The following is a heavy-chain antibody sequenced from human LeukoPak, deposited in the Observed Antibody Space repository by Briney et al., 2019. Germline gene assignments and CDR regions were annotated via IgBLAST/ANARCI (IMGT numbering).Heavy chain of an antibody. CDR1: GDSISYFY. Sequence: SETLSLTCSVSGDSISYFYWSWIRQAAGKGLEWIGRFSSSGTTDYNASLKSRVTMSVDTSKNQLSLRVISVTAADTAVYYCARGDCSSTICYSPMDVWGKGTTVTVSS. CDR3: ARGDCSSTICYSPMDV. CDR2: FSSSGTT. V-gene: IGHV4-4*07. D-gene: IGHD2-2*01. J-gene: IGHJ6*03.